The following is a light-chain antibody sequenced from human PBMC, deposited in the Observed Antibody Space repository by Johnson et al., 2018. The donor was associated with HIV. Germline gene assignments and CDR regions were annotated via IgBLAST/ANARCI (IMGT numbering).Light chain of an antibody. V-gene: IGLV1-51*02. CDR2: ENN. Sequence: SVLTQPPSVSAAPGQKVTISCSGSSSNIGNNYVSWYQQLPGTAPKLLIYENNKRPSGIPDRFSGSKSGTSATLGITGLQTGDEAEYYCGTWDSSLSANVFGPGTKFSVL. CDR3: GTWDSSLSANV. CDR1: SSNIGNNY. J-gene: IGLJ1*01.